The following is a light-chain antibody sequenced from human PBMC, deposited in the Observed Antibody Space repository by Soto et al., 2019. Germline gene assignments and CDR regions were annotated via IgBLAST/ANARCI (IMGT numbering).Light chain of an antibody. CDR3: QQYNDWPLT. V-gene: IGKV3D-15*01. CDR1: QGIGDT. J-gene: IGKJ4*01. Sequence: EVVMTQSPSTLSVSPWEGVTLPCRANQGIGDTLAWYQHKPGQTPRLLIYDTSTRATGIPARFSGSGSGTEFTLTIISLQSEDSAVYYCQQYNDWPLTFGGGTKVDIK. CDR2: DTS.